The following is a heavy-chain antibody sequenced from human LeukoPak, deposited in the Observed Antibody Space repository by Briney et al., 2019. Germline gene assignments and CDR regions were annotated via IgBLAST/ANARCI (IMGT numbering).Heavy chain of an antibody. D-gene: IGHD3-22*01. Sequence: ASVKVSCKASGYTFTSYGISWVRQAPGQGLEWMGWISTYNGNTNYAQKFQGRVTITTDTSTSTAYMELRSLRSDDTALYYCARDEGYYDYSGYYRFDYWGQGTLVTVSS. CDR1: GYTFTSYG. V-gene: IGHV1-18*01. CDR2: ISTYNGNT. J-gene: IGHJ4*02. CDR3: ARDEGYYDYSGYYRFDY.